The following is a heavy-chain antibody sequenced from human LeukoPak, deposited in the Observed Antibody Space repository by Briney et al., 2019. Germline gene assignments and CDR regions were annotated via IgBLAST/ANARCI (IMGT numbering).Heavy chain of an antibody. CDR3: ARTPHDYGDYVGSRGFDY. CDR1: GGSISSGGYY. V-gene: IGHV4-31*03. D-gene: IGHD4-17*01. Sequence: PSETLSLTCTVSGGSISSGGYYWSWIRQHPGKGLEWIGYIYYSGSTYYNPSLRSRVTISVDTSKNQFSLKLSSVTAADTAVHYCARTPHDYGDYVGSRGFDYWGQGTLVTVSS. J-gene: IGHJ4*02. CDR2: IYYSGST.